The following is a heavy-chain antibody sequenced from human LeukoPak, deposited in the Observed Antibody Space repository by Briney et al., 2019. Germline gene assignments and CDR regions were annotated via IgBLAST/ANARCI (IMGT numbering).Heavy chain of an antibody. CDR1: GGSISSYY. D-gene: IGHD5-24*01. V-gene: IGHV4-59*01. Sequence: PSETLSLTCTVSGGSISSYYWSWIRQPPGKGLEWIGYIYYSGSTNYNPCLKSRVTISVDTSKNQFSLMLTSVTAADTAVYYCAREARRDGYNRIDYWGQGTLVTVSS. CDR2: IYYSGST. J-gene: IGHJ4*02. CDR3: AREARRDGYNRIDY.